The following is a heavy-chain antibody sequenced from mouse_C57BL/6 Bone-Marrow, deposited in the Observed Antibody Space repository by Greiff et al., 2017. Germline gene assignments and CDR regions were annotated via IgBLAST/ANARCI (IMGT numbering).Heavy chain of an antibody. D-gene: IGHD1-1*01. Sequence: EVQLQESGGGLVKPGGSLKLSCAASGFTFSSYAMSWVRQTPEKRLEWVATISDGGSYTYYPDNVKGRFTISRDNAKNNLYLQMSHLKSEDTAMYYCARVSTVVATRYFDVWGTGTTVTVSS. CDR2: ISDGGSYT. J-gene: IGHJ1*03. CDR1: GFTFSSYA. V-gene: IGHV5-4*01. CDR3: ARVSTVVATRYFDV.